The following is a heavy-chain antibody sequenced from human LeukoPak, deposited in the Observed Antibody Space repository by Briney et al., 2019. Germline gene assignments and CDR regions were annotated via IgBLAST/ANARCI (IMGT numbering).Heavy chain of an antibody. CDR2: MNPNSGNT. CDR3: ASGPYCTNGVCYGPYYFDY. J-gene: IGHJ4*02. D-gene: IGHD2-8*01. Sequence: GASVKVSCKASGYTFTSYDINWVRQATGQGLEWMGWMNPNSGNTGYAQKFQGRVTMTRNTSISTAYMELSSLRSEDTAVYYCASGPYCTNGVCYGPYYFDYWGQGTLVTVSS. CDR1: GYTFTSYD. V-gene: IGHV1-8*01.